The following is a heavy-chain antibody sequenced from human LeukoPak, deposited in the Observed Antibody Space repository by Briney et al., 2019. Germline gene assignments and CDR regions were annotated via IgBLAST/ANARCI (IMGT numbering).Heavy chain of an antibody. D-gene: IGHD1-1*01. CDR3: AKDRAGTPWAD. Sequence: PGGSLRLSCAASGFTFSTYTMTWVRQAPGKGLECVSTIDGRGVDIYYAGSVKGRFNISRDNSRNTIYLQMNSLRAEDTAFYYCAKDRAGTPWADWGQGTLVTVSS. J-gene: IGHJ4*02. CDR1: GFTFSTYT. V-gene: IGHV3-23*01. CDR2: IDGRGVDI.